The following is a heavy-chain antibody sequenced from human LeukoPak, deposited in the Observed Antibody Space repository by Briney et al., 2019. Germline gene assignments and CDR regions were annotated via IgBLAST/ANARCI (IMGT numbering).Heavy chain of an antibody. CDR1: GFTFSSYG. V-gene: IGHV3-30*03. D-gene: IGHD5-12*01. CDR2: ISYDGSNK. J-gene: IGHJ4*02. CDR3: GSGFYFDY. Sequence: GSLRLSCAASGFTFSSYGMHWVRQAPGKGLEWVAVISYDGSNKYYADSVKGRFTISRDNSKNTLYLRMNNLRAEDTAVYYCGSGFYFDYWGQGTLVTVSS.